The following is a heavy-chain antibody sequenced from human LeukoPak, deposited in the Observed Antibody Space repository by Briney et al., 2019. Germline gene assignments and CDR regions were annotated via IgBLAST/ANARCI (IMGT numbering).Heavy chain of an antibody. Sequence: SETLSLTCTVSGGSISSYYWSWIRQPPGKGLEWIGYIYYSGSTNYNPSLKSRVTISVDTSKNQFSLKLSSVTAADTAVYYCARLALLWFGELYPSGFDYWGQGTLVTVSS. D-gene: IGHD3-10*01. J-gene: IGHJ4*02. CDR1: GGSISSYY. V-gene: IGHV4-59*12. CDR3: ARLALLWFGELYPSGFDY. CDR2: IYYSGST.